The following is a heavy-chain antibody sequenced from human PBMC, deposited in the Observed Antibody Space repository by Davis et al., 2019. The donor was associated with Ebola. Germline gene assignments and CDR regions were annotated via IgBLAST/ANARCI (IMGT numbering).Heavy chain of an antibody. Sequence: AASVKVSCKASGYTFNIYYMYWVRQAPGQGLEWMGIINPSGGTTSYAQKFQGRVTMTRDTSTSTVYMELISLRSEDTAVYYCASQGIAAGAPRYWGQGTLVTVSS. CDR1: GYTFNIYY. V-gene: IGHV1-46*02. D-gene: IGHD6-13*01. CDR3: ASQGIAAGAPRY. CDR2: INPSGGTT. J-gene: IGHJ4*02.